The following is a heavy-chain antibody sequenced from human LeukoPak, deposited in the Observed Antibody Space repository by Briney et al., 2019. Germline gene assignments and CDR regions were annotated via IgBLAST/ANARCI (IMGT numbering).Heavy chain of an antibody. CDR1: GGSVSSYY. Sequence: AETLSLTCTVSGGSVSSYYWSWIRQPPGKGLEWIGYIYYSGSTNYKPSLKSRVTISVDTSKNQFSLKLSSVTAADTAVYYCTRWADYSSSWFYFDYWGQGTLVTVSS. V-gene: IGHV4-59*02. J-gene: IGHJ4*02. CDR2: IYYSGST. CDR3: TRWADYSSSWFYFDY. D-gene: IGHD6-13*01.